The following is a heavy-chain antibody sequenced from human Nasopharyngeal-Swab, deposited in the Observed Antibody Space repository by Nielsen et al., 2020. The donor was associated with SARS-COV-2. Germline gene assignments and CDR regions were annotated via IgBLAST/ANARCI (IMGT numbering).Heavy chain of an antibody. Sequence: LLWVSSISSSSSYIYYADSVKGRFTISRDNAKNSLYLQMNSLRAEDTAVYYCARDSDYYDGVALLWYFDYWGQGTLVTVSS. CDR3: ARDSDYYDGVALLWYFDY. J-gene: IGHJ4*02. D-gene: IGHD3-22*01. V-gene: IGHV3-21*01. CDR2: ISSSSSYI.